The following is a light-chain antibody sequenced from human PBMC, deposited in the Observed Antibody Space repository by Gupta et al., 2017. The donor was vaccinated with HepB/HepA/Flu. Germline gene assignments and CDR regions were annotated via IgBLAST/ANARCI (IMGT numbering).Light chain of an antibody. CDR1: SSNIGSNY. CDR2: RNN. Sequence: QSVLPQLPSASGTHGQRVTISCSGTSSNIGSNYVYWYQQLPGTAPKLLIYRNNQRPSGVPDQFSGSKSATSASLAISWLRSEEEADYYWAALDDSLSGWVFGGGTKLTVL. J-gene: IGLJ3*02. V-gene: IGLV1-47*01. CDR3: AALDDSLSGWV.